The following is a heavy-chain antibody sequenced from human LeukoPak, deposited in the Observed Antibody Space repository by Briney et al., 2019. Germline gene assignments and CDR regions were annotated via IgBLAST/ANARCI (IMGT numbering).Heavy chain of an antibody. CDR2: FYNSGGT. D-gene: IGHD3-16*01. V-gene: IGHV4-4*07. Sequence: SETLSLTCTVSGGSITPHYWTWILQPAGKGLEWIGRFYNSGGTYYNPSLKARVTMSVDTSKNQFSLKVNSVTAADTAVYYCVRGSYGYLDSWGPGTLVTVSS. CDR3: VRGSYGYLDS. J-gene: IGHJ4*02. CDR1: GGSITPHY.